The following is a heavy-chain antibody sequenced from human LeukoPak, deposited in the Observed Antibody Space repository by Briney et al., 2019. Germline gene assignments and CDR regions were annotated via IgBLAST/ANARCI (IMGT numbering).Heavy chain of an antibody. Sequence: GGSLRLSCAASGFTFSNAWTSWVRQAPGKGLEWVGRFRSKTDGGTIDYAAPVKGRFTISRDDSRNTLYLQMNSLKTEDTAVYYCTTVIMGAPKDDYWGQGTLVTVSS. CDR2: FRSKTDGGTI. D-gene: IGHD1-26*01. V-gene: IGHV3-15*05. CDR1: GFTFSNAW. CDR3: TTVIMGAPKDDY. J-gene: IGHJ4*02.